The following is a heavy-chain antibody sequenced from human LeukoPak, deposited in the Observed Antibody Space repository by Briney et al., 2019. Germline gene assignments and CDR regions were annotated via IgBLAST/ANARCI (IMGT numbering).Heavy chain of an antibody. Sequence: PSETLSLTCAVYGGSFSGYYWSWIRQPPGKGLEWIGSIYYSGSTYYNPSLKSRVTISVDTSKNQFSLKLSSVTAADTAVYYCARDYGRWYYDSSGYSYFDYWGQGTLVTVSS. CDR1: GGSFSGYY. J-gene: IGHJ4*02. V-gene: IGHV4-34*01. D-gene: IGHD3-22*01. CDR2: IYYSGST. CDR3: ARDYGRWYYDSSGYSYFDY.